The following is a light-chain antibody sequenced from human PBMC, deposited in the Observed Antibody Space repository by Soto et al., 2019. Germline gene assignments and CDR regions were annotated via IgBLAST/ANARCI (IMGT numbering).Light chain of an antibody. J-gene: IGKJ4*01. V-gene: IGKV3-11*01. Sequence: EIVLTQSPATLSWSPGERATLSGRASQSVSSYLAWYQQKPGQAPRLLIYDASNRATGIPARFSGSGSGTDFTLTISSLEPEDFAVYYCQQRSNWPPLTFGGGTKVDIK. CDR3: QQRSNWPPLT. CDR2: DAS. CDR1: QSVSSY.